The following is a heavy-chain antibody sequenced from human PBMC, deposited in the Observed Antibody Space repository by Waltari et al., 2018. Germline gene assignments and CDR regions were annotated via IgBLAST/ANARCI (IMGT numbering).Heavy chain of an antibody. Sequence: QVQLVQSGAEVKKPGASVKVSCKASGYTFTGNYMHWVRQAPGQGLEWMGRINPNSGGTNYAQKFQGRVTMTRDTSISTAYMELSRLRSDDTAVYYCARDFRAAGIPAGWFDPWGQGTLVTVSS. CDR1: GYTFTGNY. CDR3: ARDFRAAGIPAGWFDP. J-gene: IGHJ5*02. V-gene: IGHV1-2*06. D-gene: IGHD6-13*01. CDR2: INPNSGGT.